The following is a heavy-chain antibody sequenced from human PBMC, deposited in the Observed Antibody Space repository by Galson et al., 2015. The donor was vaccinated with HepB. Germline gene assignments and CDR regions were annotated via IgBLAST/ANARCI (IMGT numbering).Heavy chain of an antibody. CDR2: IDYRGST. CDR1: RYSITNGYY. D-gene: IGHD2-2*01. J-gene: IGHJ6*02. Sequence: ETLSLTCTVSRYSITNGYYWAWIRQSPGKGLEWIASIDYRGSTYYNPSLKSRVTISVDTSRNQFSLRLSSVTAADTAEYYCGRSAADSRLPYYDYALDVWGQGTTVTVSS. CDR3: GRSAADSRLPYYDYALDV. V-gene: IGHV4-38-2*02.